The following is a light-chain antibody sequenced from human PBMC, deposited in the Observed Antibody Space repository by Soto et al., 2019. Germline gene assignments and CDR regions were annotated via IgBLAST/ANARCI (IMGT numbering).Light chain of an antibody. CDR1: SSDVGGHDY. CDR2: DVT. Sequence: SALTQPPSASWSPGQSVTISCTGTSSDVGGHDYVSWYQQHPGKAPKLMIYDVTKRPSGVPDRFSGSKSANTASLTVSGLQAEDEADYYCSSYAGTHIVFGTGTEVTVL. V-gene: IGLV2-8*01. CDR3: SSYAGTHIV. J-gene: IGLJ1*01.